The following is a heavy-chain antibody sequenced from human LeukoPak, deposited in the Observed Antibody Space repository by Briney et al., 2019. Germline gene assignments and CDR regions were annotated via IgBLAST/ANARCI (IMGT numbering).Heavy chain of an antibody. Sequence: PSETLSLTCTVSGDSISGYSWSWIRQPPGKGLEWIGYIYHSGSTYYNPSLKSRVTISVDRSKNQFSLKLSSVTAADTAVYYCARGSDPYYYGSGSQYYFDYWGQGTLVTVSS. D-gene: IGHD3-10*01. CDR1: GDSISGYS. J-gene: IGHJ4*02. CDR3: ARGSDPYYYGSGSQYYFDY. CDR2: IYHSGST. V-gene: IGHV4-30-2*01.